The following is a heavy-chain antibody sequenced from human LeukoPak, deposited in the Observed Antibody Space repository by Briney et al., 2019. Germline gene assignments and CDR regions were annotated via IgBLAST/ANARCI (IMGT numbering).Heavy chain of an antibody. D-gene: IGHD2-2*01. CDR1: GFTFSSYG. Sequence: PGGSLRLSCAASGFTFSSYGMHWVRQAPGKGLEWVAVIWYDGSNKYCADSVKGRFTISRDNSKNTLYLQMNSLRAEDTAVYHCARCLGSSTSCLLDYWGQGTLVTVSS. V-gene: IGHV3-33*01. CDR2: IWYDGSNK. CDR3: ARCLGSSTSCLLDY. J-gene: IGHJ4*02.